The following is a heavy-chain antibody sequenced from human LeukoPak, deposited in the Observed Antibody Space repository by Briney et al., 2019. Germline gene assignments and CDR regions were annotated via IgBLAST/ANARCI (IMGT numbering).Heavy chain of an antibody. V-gene: IGHV4-59*01. CDR1: GGSISSYY. Sequence: SETLSLTCTVSGGSISSYYWSWIRQPPGKGLEWIGYIYYSGSTNYNPSLKSRVTISVDTSKNQFSLKLSSVTAADTAVYYCARDQVYDSSGPWSPMFGIWGQGTMVTVSS. CDR2: IYYSGST. CDR3: ARDQVYDSSGPWSPMFGI. D-gene: IGHD3-22*01. J-gene: IGHJ3*02.